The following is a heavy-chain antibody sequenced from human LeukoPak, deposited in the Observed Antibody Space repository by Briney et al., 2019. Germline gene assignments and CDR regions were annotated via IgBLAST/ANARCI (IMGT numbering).Heavy chain of an antibody. CDR3: ARDRGGSYEENWFDP. Sequence: SQTLSLTCTVSGGSISSGDYYWSWIRQPPGKGLEWIGYIYYSGSTYYNPSLKSRVTISVDTSKNQFSLKLSSVTAADTAVYYCARDRGGSYEENWFDPWGQGTLVTVSS. CDR1: GGSISSGDYY. J-gene: IGHJ5*02. D-gene: IGHD1-26*01. V-gene: IGHV4-30-4*08. CDR2: IYYSGST.